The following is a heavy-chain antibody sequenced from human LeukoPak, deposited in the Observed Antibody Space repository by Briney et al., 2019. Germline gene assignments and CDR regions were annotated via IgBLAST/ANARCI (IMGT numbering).Heavy chain of an antibody. V-gene: IGHV3-9*01. CDR2: MSWNSGNI. J-gene: IGHJ4*02. CDR1: GFTFDDYA. Sequence: GRSLRLSCAASGFTFDDYAMQWVRQAPGKGLEWVSGMSWNSGNIVYGDSVKGRFTISRDNPKNSLYLQMNSLRAEDPALYYCAKDGYSYGPRYFDYWGQGTLVTVSS. D-gene: IGHD5-18*01. CDR3: AKDGYSYGPRYFDY.